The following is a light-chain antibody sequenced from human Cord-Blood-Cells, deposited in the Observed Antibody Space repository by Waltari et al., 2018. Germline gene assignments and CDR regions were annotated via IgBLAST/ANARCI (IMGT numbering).Light chain of an antibody. Sequence: QSALTQPASVSGSPGQSITIPLTVTTNSVGCYNYISWYQQHPGKAPKLMIYDFSNRPSGVSNRFSGSKSGNTASLTISGLQAGDEADYYCSSYTSSSTVFGGGTKRTVL. CDR3: SSYTSSSTV. CDR2: DFS. CDR1: TNSVGCYNY. J-gene: IGLJ2*01. V-gene: IGLV2-14*01.